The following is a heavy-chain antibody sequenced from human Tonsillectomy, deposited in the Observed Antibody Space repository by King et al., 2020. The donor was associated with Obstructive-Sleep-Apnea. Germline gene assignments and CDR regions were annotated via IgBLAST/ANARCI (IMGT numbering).Heavy chain of an antibody. CDR3: ASHPSLWFGFYFDN. V-gene: IGHV4-39*01. J-gene: IGHJ4*02. D-gene: IGHD3-10*01. CDR2: ISFNVNT. Sequence: QLQESGPGLLKPSETLSLTCTVSCDSINKNGYFWGWIRQPPGKGLEWIGTISFNVNTYYKPSLKSRGTISPDTSKSQFSLKVTSVTAADTALYYCASHPSLWFGFYFDNWGQGTLATVSS. CDR1: CDSINKNGYF.